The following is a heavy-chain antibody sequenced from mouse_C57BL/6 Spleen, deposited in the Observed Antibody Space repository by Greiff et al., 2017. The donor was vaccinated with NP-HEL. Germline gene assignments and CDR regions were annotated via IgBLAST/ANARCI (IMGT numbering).Heavy chain of an antibody. CDR3: TTPTQLRLAWFAY. J-gene: IGHJ3*01. V-gene: IGHV14-4*01. CDR1: GFNIKDDY. D-gene: IGHD3-2*02. Sequence: DVQLQESGAELVRPGASVKLSCTASGFNIKDDYMHWVKQRPEQGLEWIGWIDPENGDTEYASKFQGKATITADTSSNTAYLQLSSLTSEDTAVYYCTTPTQLRLAWFAYWGQGTLVTVSA. CDR2: IDPENGDT.